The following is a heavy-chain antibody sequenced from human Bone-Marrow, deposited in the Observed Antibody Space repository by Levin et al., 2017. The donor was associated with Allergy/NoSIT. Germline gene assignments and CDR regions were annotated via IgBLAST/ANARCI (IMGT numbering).Heavy chain of an antibody. D-gene: IGHD5-12*01. J-gene: IGHJ3*02. CDR1: GFTFSDYY. Sequence: GESLKISCAASGFTFSDYYMHWIRQAPGKGLEWVSFFSGSGGHIYYADSVKGRFTISRDNAKNSLYLQMNSLTVEDTAVYYCAREWRAFDIWGQGTMVTVSS. CDR3: AREWRAFDI. V-gene: IGHV3-11*01. CDR2: FSGSGGHI.